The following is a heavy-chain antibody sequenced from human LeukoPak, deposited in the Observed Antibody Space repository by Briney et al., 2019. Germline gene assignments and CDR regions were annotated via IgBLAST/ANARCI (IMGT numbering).Heavy chain of an antibody. CDR3: ARRRRAGYYGSGSYGG. CDR2: INHSGST. V-gene: IGHV4-34*01. Sequence: PSETLSLTCAVYGGSFSGYYWSWIRQPPGKGLEWVGEINHSGSTNYNPSLKSRVTISVDTTKNQFSLKLSSVTAADTAVYYCARRRRAGYYGSGSYGGWGQGTLVTVSS. D-gene: IGHD3-10*01. CDR1: GGSFSGYY. J-gene: IGHJ4*02.